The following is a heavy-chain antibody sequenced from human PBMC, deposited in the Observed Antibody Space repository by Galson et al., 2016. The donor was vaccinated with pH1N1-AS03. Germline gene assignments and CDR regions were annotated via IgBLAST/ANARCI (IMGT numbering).Heavy chain of an antibody. V-gene: IGHV2-5*01. D-gene: IGHD1-1*01. Sequence: PALVKPTQTLTLTCTFSGFSLDSLDVNVAWIRQPPGKALEWLAHIYWNDNKLYRPSLKTRLTITKDTSKNQVVLSMTNMDPTDTATYYCARRSWVPKGGFDYWGQGTLVTVSS. CDR3: ARRSWVPKGGFDY. CDR1: GFSLDSLDVN. CDR2: IYWNDNK. J-gene: IGHJ4*02.